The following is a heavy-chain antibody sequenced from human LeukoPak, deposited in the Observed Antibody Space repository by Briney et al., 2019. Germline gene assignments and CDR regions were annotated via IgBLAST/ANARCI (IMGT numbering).Heavy chain of an antibody. Sequence: GGSLRLSCTASGFTFSGYSMNWIRQAPGKGLEWVSSFGTRSTSIYHAGSVKGRFAISRGNAKNLLYLQMNSLRAEDTALYYCAREVSEGFDFWGQGTLVTVSS. CDR1: GFTFSGYS. J-gene: IGHJ4*02. D-gene: IGHD3-22*01. V-gene: IGHV3-21*01. CDR2: FGTRSTSI. CDR3: AREVSEGFDF.